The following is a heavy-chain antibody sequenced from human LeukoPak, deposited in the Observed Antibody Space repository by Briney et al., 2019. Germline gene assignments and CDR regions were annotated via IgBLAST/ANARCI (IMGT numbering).Heavy chain of an antibody. J-gene: IGHJ6*03. CDR1: GGSISSSSDY. D-gene: IGHD3-3*01. Sequence: SETLSLTCTVSGGSISSSSDYWSWIPQAAGKGLEWIWRIYTRRSTNYTPSLKSRVTISVDTSKNQFSLKLSSVTAADTAVYYCARGRITIFGVVKYTYYYYMDVWGKGTTVTVSS. CDR3: ARGRITIFGVVKYTYYYYMDV. CDR2: IYTRRST. V-gene: IGHV4-61*02.